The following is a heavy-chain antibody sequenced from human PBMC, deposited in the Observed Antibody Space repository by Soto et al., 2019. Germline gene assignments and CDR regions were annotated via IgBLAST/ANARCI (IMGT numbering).Heavy chain of an antibody. CDR3: ARFVSSTRPN. Sequence: SETLSLTCAVYGGSFSGYYWSWIRQPPGKGLEWIGEINHSGSTNYNPSLKSRVTISVDTSKNQFSLKLSSVTAADTAVYYCARFVSSTRPNWGQGTLVTVSS. J-gene: IGHJ4*02. D-gene: IGHD2-2*01. CDR2: INHSGST. V-gene: IGHV4-34*01. CDR1: GGSFSGYY.